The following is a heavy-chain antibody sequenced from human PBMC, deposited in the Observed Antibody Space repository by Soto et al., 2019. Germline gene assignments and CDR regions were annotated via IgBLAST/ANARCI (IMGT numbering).Heavy chain of an antibody. Sequence: GGSLRLSCAASGFTFSSYWMSWVRQAPGKGLEWVANIKQDGSEKYYVDSVKGRFTISRDNAKNSLYLQMNSLRAEDTAVYYCARVYVNIVAYYYYYYYMDVWVKGTTVTVSS. CDR3: ARVYVNIVAYYYYYYYMDV. J-gene: IGHJ6*03. V-gene: IGHV3-7*01. CDR1: GFTFSSYW. CDR2: IKQDGSEK. D-gene: IGHD5-12*01.